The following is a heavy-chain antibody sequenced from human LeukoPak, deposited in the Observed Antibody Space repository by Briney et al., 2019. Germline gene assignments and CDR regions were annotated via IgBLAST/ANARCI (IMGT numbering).Heavy chain of an antibody. Sequence: SETLSLTCTVSGGSISRYYWTWIRQPPGKGLEWIGNIYSSGSINYNPSLKNRVTISVDTSKNQFSLKLSSVTAADTAVYYCARLPGSWGQGTLVTVSS. CDR1: GGSISRYY. CDR3: ARLPGS. J-gene: IGHJ4*02. CDR2: IYSSGSI. V-gene: IGHV4-59*01.